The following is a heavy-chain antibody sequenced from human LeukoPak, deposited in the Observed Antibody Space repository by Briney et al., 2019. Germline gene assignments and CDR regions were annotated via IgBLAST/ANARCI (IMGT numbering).Heavy chain of an antibody. D-gene: IGHD6-13*01. CDR2: IYPGDSDT. J-gene: IGHJ4*02. CDR1: GYSFTSYW. Sequence: GESLEISCKGSGYSFTSYWIGWVRQMPGKGLEWMGIIYPGDSDTRYSPSFQGQVTISADKSISTAYLQWSSLKASDTAMYYCARHTKGSSAAAGMIIDYWGQGTLVTVSS. CDR3: ARHTKGSSAAAGMIIDY. V-gene: IGHV5-51*01.